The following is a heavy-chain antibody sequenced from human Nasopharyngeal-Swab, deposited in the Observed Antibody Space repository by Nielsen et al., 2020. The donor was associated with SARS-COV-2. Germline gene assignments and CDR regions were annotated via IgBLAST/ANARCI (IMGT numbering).Heavy chain of an antibody. J-gene: IGHJ4*02. CDR3: AKVFTAATGSYFDF. CDR1: GFTFRNYA. Sequence: GGSLRLSCAASGFTFRNYAMSWVRQAPGKGLEWVSGISNGGGTTHNADSVRGRFTISRDNSKNTLYLQMNILRAEDTATYYCAKVFTAATGSYFDFWGQGTLVTVSS. D-gene: IGHD6-13*01. V-gene: IGHV3-23*01. CDR2: ISNGGGTT.